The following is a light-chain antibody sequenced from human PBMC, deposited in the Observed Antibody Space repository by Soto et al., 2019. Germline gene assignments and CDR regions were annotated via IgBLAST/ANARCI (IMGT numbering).Light chain of an antibody. J-gene: IGLJ1*01. CDR1: SSNIGAGYD. CDR3: QSYDSSLSAFYV. Sequence: QSVLTQPPSVSGAPGQRVTISCTGSSSNIGAGYDVHWYQQLPGTAPKLLIYGNSNRPSRVPDRFSGSKSGTSASLASTGLQAEDEADYYCQSYDSSLSAFYVFGTGTQLTV. CDR2: GNS. V-gene: IGLV1-40*01.